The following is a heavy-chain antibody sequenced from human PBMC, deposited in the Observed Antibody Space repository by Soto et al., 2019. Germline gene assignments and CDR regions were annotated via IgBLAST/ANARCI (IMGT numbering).Heavy chain of an antibody. Sequence: QVQLVQSGAEVKKPGSSVTVSCKTSGGTFSKDAINWVRQAPGQGLEWMGLLIPVFGSTIYAQKYQGRIRITADEITSTAFTDLTSLRSEDTAVYYCTRVLGYTFEPGKTRYVAIDGWGQGTTVSVSS. CDR2: LIPVFGST. J-gene: IGHJ6*02. CDR3: TRVLGYTFEPGKTRYVAIDG. D-gene: IGHD5-18*01. CDR1: GGTFSKDA. V-gene: IGHV1-69*01.